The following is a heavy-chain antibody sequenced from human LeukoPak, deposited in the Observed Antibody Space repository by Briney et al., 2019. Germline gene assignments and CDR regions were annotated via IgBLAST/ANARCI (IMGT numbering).Heavy chain of an antibody. V-gene: IGHV4-39*01. CDR1: GGSISSSSYY. D-gene: IGHD6-19*01. Sequence: SETLSLTCTVSGGSISSSSYYWGWIRQPPGKGLEWIGSIYYSGSTYYNPSLKSRVTISVDTSKNQFSLKLSSVTAADTAVYYCARTGQQWLLRPGLFDYWGQGTLVTVSS. CDR2: IYYSGST. J-gene: IGHJ4*02. CDR3: ARTGQQWLLRPGLFDY.